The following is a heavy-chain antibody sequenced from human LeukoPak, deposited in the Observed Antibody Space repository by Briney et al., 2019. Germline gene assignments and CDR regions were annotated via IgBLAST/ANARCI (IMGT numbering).Heavy chain of an antibody. CDR1: GYTFTDYY. CDR2: VDPEDGET. CDR3: ATTKGTIPYFDH. D-gene: IGHD3-3*01. J-gene: IGHJ4*02. V-gene: IGHV1-69-2*01. Sequence: VKVSCKVSGYTFTDYYMYWVQQAPGKGLEWMGLVDPEDGETKYAEKFQGRVTIIADTSTDTAYMELSSLRSEDTAVYYCATTKGTIPYFDHWGQGTLVTVSS.